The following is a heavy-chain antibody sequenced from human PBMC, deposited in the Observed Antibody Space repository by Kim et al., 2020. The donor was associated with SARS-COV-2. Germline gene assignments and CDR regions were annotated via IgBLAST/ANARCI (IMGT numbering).Heavy chain of an antibody. D-gene: IGHD5-18*01. J-gene: IGHJ6*02. Sequence: VKGRFTISRDKSKNTLYLQMNSLRAEDTAVYYCARDRYSYGDYYYYGMDVWGQGTTVTVSS. V-gene: IGHV3-53*01. CDR3: ARDRYSYGDYYYYGMDV.